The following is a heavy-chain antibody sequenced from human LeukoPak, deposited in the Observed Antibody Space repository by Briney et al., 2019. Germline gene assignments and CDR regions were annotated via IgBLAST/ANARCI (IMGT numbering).Heavy chain of an antibody. CDR2: INWNGGST. J-gene: IGHJ4*02. Sequence: GGSLRLSCAASGFTFADYGMSWVRQAPGKGLEWVSGINWNGGSTGYADSVKGRFTISRDNAKNSLYLQMNSLRAEDTALYYCARGGGDVDTAIPPYFDYWGQGTLVTVSS. D-gene: IGHD5-18*01. V-gene: IGHV3-20*04. CDR3: ARGGGDVDTAIPPYFDY. CDR1: GFTFADYG.